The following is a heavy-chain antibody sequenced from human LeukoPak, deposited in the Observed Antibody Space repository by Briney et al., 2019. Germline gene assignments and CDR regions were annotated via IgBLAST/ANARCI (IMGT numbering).Heavy chain of an antibody. Sequence: GGSPRLSCAASGFTFSSYAMHWVRQAPGKGLEWVAVISYDGSNKYYADSVKGRFTISRDNSKNTLYLQMNSLRAEDTAVYYCAKAGGDLYYFDYWGQGTLVTVSS. CDR1: GFTFSSYA. J-gene: IGHJ4*02. CDR3: AKAGGDLYYFDY. CDR2: ISYDGSNK. V-gene: IGHV3-30*04. D-gene: IGHD2-21*01.